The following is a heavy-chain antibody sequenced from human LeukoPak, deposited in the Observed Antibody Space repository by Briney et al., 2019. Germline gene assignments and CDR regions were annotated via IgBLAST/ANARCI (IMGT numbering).Heavy chain of an antibody. J-gene: IGHJ4*02. D-gene: IGHD4-17*01. CDR1: GFSLSTSGVG. V-gene: IGHV4-30-2*01. Sequence: VKPTQTLTLTCTFSGFSLSTSGVGVGWTRQPPGKGLEWIGYIYHSGSTYYNPSLKSRVTISVDRSKNQFSLKLSSVTAADTAVYYCARGITTVTSFDYWGQGTLVTVSS. CDR2: IYHSGST. CDR3: ARGITTVTSFDY.